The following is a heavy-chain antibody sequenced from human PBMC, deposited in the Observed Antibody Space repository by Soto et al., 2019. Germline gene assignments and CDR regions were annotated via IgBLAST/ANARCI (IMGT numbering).Heavy chain of an antibody. CDR2: IYHSGST. CDR3: ARGSGSYLYYYYGMDV. V-gene: IGHV4-38-2*01. Sequence: SETLSLTCAVSGYSISSGYYWGWIRQPPGKGLEWIGSIYHSGSTYYNPSLKSRVTISVDTSKNQSSLKLSSVTAADTAVYYCARGSGSYLYYYYGMDVWGQGTTVTVSS. D-gene: IGHD1-26*01. J-gene: IGHJ6*02. CDR1: GYSISSGYY.